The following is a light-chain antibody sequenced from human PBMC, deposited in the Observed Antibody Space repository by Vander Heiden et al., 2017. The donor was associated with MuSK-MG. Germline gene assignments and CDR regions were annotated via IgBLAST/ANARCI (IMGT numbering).Light chain of an antibody. CDR1: QSIGSY. J-gene: IGKJ1*01. V-gene: IGKV1-39*01. CDR2: AAS. CDR3: QHSDSTPRT. Sequence: DIQMTQSPSSLSASVGDRVTITCRASQSIGSYLNWYQQEPGKAPELLIYAASTLQSGVPSRFSGSGSGTDFTLTISRLQPEDFATYYCQHSDSTPRTFGQGTKVEIK.